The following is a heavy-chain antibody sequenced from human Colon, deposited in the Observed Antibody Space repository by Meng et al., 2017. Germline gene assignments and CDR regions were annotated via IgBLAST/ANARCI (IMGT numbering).Heavy chain of an antibody. V-gene: IGHV4-59*01. J-gene: IGHJ4*02. D-gene: IGHD3-9*01. CDR1: GSSISCYF. Sequence: VQVQDAGPGPGKPLEALSLTLPVLGSSISCYFWSWIRQPPGRGLEWIGYIYNSGSTNYNPSLKSRVTISVDTSKNQFSLKLSSVTAADTAIYYCARGLTGYFAHTDYWGQGTLVTVSS. CDR3: ARGLTGYFAHTDY. CDR2: IYNSGST.